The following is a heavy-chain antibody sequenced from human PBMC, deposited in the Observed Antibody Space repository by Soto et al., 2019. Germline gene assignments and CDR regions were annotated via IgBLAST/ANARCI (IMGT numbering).Heavy chain of an antibody. CDR1: GYSFPSQW. CDR2: IYPADSDT. J-gene: IGHJ6*02. Sequence: LGESLKISCKGSGYSFPSQWIGWVRQMPGKGLEWMGNIYPADSDTRYRPSFRGQVTISADKSLRTDYLQWSSLKESDTGIYYCARISHSTASYSEYYGMDIWGQGTTVTVSS. D-gene: IGHD3-10*01. CDR3: ARISHSTASYSEYYGMDI. V-gene: IGHV5-51*01.